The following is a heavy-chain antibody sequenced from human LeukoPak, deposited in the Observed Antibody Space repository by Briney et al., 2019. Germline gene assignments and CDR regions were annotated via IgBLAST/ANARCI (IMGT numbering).Heavy chain of an antibody. CDR3: ARESGSGYDY. V-gene: IGHV3-48*03. J-gene: IGHJ4*02. Sequence: GGSLRLSCAASGFTFSSYEMDWVRQAPGKGLEWVSYISGSGYTTYYADSVKGRFTISRDNAKNSLYLQMNSLRAEDTAVYYCARESGSGYDYWGQGTLVTVSS. D-gene: IGHD5-12*01. CDR1: GFTFSSYE. CDR2: ISGSGYTT.